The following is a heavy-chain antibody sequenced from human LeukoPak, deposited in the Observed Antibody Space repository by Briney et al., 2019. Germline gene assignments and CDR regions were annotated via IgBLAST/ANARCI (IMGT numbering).Heavy chain of an antibody. D-gene: IGHD3-10*01. Sequence: PSGTLSLTCAVSGGSISSSNWWSWVRQPPGKGLEWIGEIYHSGSTNYNPSLKSRVTISVDKSKNQFSLKLSSVTAADTAVYYCARDGGEITMVRGVIIGLYYYYYMDVWGKGTTVTISS. V-gene: IGHV4-4*02. J-gene: IGHJ6*03. CDR1: GGSISSSNW. CDR3: ARDGGEITMVRGVIIGLYYYYYMDV. CDR2: IYHSGST.